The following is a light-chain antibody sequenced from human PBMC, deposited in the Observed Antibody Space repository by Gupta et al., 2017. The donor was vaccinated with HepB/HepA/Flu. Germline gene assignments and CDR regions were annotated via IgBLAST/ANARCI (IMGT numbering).Light chain of an antibody. CDR2: AAS. J-gene: IGKJ1*01. V-gene: IGKV1-39*01. Sequence: DIQMTQSPSSLSASVGDRVTISCRASQTISNYLNWYQQKPGKAPKVLIYAASNLQSGVPSRFSGSGSGTDFTLTINSLQPEDVGTYYCQKSYHSRSFGHGPKVEI. CDR3: QKSYHSRS. CDR1: QTISNY.